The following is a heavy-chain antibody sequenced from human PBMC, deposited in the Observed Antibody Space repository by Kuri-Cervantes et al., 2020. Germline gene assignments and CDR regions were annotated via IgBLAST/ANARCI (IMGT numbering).Heavy chain of an antibody. CDR1: GFIFSNYG. D-gene: IGHD3-3*01. CDR2: IIGSGDAA. J-gene: IGHJ6*02. V-gene: IGHV3-23*01. CDR3: AREQALRFLEWLLPTDYLHTTYYGMDV. Sequence: GGSLRLSCVTSGFIFSNYGMSWVRQAPGKGLERVAAIIGSGDAAFHADSVKGRFTISRDNSRNTLYLQMNSLRAEDTAVYYCAREQALRFLEWLLPTDYLHTTYYGMDVWGQGTTVTVSS.